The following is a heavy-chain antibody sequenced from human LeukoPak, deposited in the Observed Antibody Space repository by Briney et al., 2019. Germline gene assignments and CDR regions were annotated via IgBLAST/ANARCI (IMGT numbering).Heavy chain of an antibody. CDR3: ASADSSGCPGDY. J-gene: IGHJ4*02. V-gene: IGHV4-59*08. CDR2: IYYSGST. D-gene: IGHD6-19*01. Sequence: SSETLSLTCAVYGGSLSGYYWSWIRQPPGKGLEWIGYIYYSGSTNYNPSLKSRVTISVDTSKNQFSLKLSSVTAADTAVYYCASADSSGCPGDYWGQGTLVTVSS. CDR1: GGSLSGYY.